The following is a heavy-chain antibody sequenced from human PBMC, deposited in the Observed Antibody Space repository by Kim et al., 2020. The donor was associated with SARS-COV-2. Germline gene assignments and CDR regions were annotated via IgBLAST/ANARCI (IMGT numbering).Heavy chain of an antibody. CDR1: GFTFSSYS. Sequence: GGSLRLSCAASGFTFSSYSMNWVRQAPGKGLEWVSSISSSSSYIYYADSVKGRFTISRDNAKNSLYLQMNSLRAEDTAVYYCARDGEIVAVVAAISSGVMGVWGQGTTVTVSS. J-gene: IGHJ6*02. D-gene: IGHD2-15*01. CDR3: ARDGEIVAVVAAISSGVMGV. V-gene: IGHV3-21*01. CDR2: ISSSSSYI.